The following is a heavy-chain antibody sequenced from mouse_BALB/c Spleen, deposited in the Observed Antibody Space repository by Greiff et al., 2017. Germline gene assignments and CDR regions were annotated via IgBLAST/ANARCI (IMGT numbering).Heavy chain of an antibody. CDR3: ARGGPHAMDY. CDR1: GYAFTNYL. Sequence: QVQLQQSGAELVRPGTSVKVSCKASGYAFTNYLIEWVKQRPGQGLEWIGVINPGSGGTNYNEKFKGKATLTADKSSSTAYMQLSSLTSDDSAVYFCARGGPHAMDYWGQGTSVTVSA. J-gene: IGHJ4*01. CDR2: INPGSGGT. V-gene: IGHV1-54*01.